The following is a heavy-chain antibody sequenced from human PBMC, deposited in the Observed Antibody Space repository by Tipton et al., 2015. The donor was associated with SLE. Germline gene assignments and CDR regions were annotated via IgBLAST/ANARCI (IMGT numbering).Heavy chain of an antibody. CDR1: GFTFSTYG. CDR2: ISYDGSNK. J-gene: IGHJ4*02. D-gene: IGHD6-19*01. V-gene: IGHV3-30*18. CDR3: AKDRAGEQWLGALDS. Sequence: SLRLSCAASGFTFSTYGMHWVRQAPGKGLEWVSVISYDGSNKYYADSVKGRFTVSRDNSKNTLSLQMNSLRAEDTALYYCAKDRAGEQWLGALDSWGQGTLVTVSS.